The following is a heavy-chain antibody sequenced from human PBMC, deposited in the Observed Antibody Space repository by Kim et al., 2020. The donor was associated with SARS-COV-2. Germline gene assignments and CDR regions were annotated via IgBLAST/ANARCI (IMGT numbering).Heavy chain of an antibody. CDR3: SLEITREGYYYGREV. J-gene: IGHJ6*02. Sequence: GGSLRLSCATYGITVSGNYMSWVRQALGKGPEWVSNTYSGVNTFYADPVMGRFSISRDISNNTVYLQMSSLTADDTAVYHCSLEITREGYYYGREVGG. V-gene: IGHV3-66*01. CDR2: TYSGVNT. D-gene: IGHD3-16*01. CDR1: GITVSGNY.